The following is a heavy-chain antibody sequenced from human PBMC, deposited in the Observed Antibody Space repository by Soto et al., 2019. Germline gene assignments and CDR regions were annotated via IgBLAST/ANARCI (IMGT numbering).Heavy chain of an antibody. CDR1: GYTFTSYG. J-gene: IGHJ4*02. CDR2: ISAYNGNT. D-gene: IGHD3-10*01. CDR3: AIVWLATLPQCYIEY. V-gene: IGHV1-18*01. Sequence: ASVKVSCKASGYTFTSYGISWVRQAPGQGLEWMGWISAYNGNTNYAQKLQGRVTMTTDTSTSTAYMELRSLRSDDTAVYYCAIVWLATLPQCYIEYWGPGTLVTVSS.